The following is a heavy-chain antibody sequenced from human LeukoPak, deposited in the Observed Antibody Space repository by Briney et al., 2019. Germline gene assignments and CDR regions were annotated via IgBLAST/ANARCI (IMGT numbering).Heavy chain of an antibody. CDR3: ARGGAARLHFQN. D-gene: IGHD6-6*01. J-gene: IGHJ1*01. CDR1: GGSIRSSYYY. V-gene: IGHV4-61*01. Sequence: SETLSLTCTVSGGSIRSSYYYWNWIRQPPGQGLEWIGYIYHSGSTNYNPSLQSRVTISVDTSKNQFSLNLNSVTAADTAVYYCARGGAARLHFQNWGQGTLVTVSS. CDR2: IYHSGST.